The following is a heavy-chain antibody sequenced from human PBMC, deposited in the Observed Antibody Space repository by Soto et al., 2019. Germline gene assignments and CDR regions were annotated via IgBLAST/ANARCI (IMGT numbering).Heavy chain of an antibody. Sequence: GESLKISCKGSGYSFTSYWIGWVRQMPGKGLEWMGIIYPGDSDTRYSPSFQGQVTISADKSISTAYLQWSSLKASDTAMYYCARSEDYYDRSGYGPYYYGMDVWGQGTTVTVSS. CDR2: IYPGDSDT. J-gene: IGHJ6*02. D-gene: IGHD3-22*01. V-gene: IGHV5-51*01. CDR3: ARSEDYYDRSGYGPYYYGMDV. CDR1: GYSFTSYW.